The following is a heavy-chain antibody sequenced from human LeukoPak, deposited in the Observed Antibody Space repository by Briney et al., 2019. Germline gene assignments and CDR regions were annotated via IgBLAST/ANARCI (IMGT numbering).Heavy chain of an antibody. V-gene: IGHV3-23*01. Sequence: GGSLRLSCAASGFTFSSYAMSWVRQAPGKGLEWVSAISGSGGSTYYADSVKGRFTISRDNSKNTLYLQMNSLRAEGAAVYYCANPSPVGTAIDYWGQGTLVTVSS. CDR2: ISGSGGST. J-gene: IGHJ4*02. D-gene: IGHD5-18*01. CDR1: GFTFSSYA. CDR3: ANPSPVGTAIDY.